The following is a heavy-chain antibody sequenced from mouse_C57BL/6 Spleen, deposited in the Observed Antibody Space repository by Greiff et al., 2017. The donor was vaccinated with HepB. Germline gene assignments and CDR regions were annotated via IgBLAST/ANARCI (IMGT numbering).Heavy chain of an antibody. V-gene: IGHV10-1*01. CDR1: GFSFNTYA. D-gene: IGHD2-4*01. J-gene: IGHJ2*01. CDR2: IRSKSNNYAT. Sequence: VQLKESGGGLVQPKGSLKLSCAASGFSFNTYAMNWVRQAPGKGLEWVARIRSKSNNYATYYADSVKDRFTISRDDSESMLYLQMNNLKTEDTAMYYCVRHGEDYDEEGYFDYWGQGTTLTVSS. CDR3: VRHGEDYDEEGYFDY.